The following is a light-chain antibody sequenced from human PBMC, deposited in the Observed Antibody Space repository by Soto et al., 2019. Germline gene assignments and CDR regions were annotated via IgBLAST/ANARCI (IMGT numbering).Light chain of an antibody. Sequence: QSVLTQPASVSGSPGQSITISCTGTSSDVGGYNYVSWYQQHPGKAPKLMIYEVSNRPSGVSNRFSGSKSGNTASVTISGLQAEDEADYYCSSYTSSSSLYVFGTGTKLTVL. CDR3: SSYTSSSSLYV. V-gene: IGLV2-14*01. CDR2: EVS. CDR1: SSDVGGYNY. J-gene: IGLJ1*01.